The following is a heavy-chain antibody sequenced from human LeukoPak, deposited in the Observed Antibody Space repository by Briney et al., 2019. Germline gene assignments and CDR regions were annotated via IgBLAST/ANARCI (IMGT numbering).Heavy chain of an antibody. J-gene: IGHJ3*02. V-gene: IGHV4-39*07. CDR2: IYYSGST. CDR1: GGSISSSSYY. D-gene: IGHD2-15*01. Sequence: SETLSLTCTVSGGSISSSSYYWGWIRQPPGKGLEGIGSIYYSGSTYYNPSLKSRVTISVDTSKNQFSLKLSSVTAADTAVYYCAREAASAFDIWGQGTMVTVSS. CDR3: AREAASAFDI.